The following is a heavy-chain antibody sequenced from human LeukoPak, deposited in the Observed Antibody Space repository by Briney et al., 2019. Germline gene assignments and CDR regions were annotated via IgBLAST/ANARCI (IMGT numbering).Heavy chain of an antibody. D-gene: IGHD3-9*01. Sequence: PGRSLRLSCAASGFTFDDYAMHWVWQAPGKGLEWVSGISWNSGSTGYADSVKGRFTISRDNAKNSLYLQMNSLRAEDTALYYCAKDSSMDGVIRYFDWLFDYWGQGTLVTVSS. V-gene: IGHV3-9*01. CDR2: ISWNSGST. CDR1: GFTFDDYA. J-gene: IGHJ4*02. CDR3: AKDSSMDGVIRYFDWLFDY.